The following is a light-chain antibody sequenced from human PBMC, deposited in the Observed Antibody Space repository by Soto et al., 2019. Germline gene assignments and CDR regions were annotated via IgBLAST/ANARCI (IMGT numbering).Light chain of an antibody. CDR1: QTGNNDY. J-gene: IGKJ1*01. V-gene: IGKV3-20*01. CDR3: QHYGYSQWT. Sequence: IVLTQSPGTLSLSPGERATLSCRASQTGNNDYLAWYQHKSGQAPRPVIYGVYTRASGTPDRFSGSGSGTEFTLTITRLEPEDSAVYFCQHYGYSQWTFGQGTKVDIK. CDR2: GVY.